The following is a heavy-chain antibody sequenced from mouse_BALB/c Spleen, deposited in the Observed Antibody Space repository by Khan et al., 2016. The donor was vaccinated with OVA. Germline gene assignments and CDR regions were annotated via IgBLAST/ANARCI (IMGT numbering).Heavy chain of an antibody. CDR3: ARQNYYGYAMDY. J-gene: IGHJ4*01. CDR2: ISYSGTT. Sequence: EVKLLESGPGLVKPSQSLSLTCTVTGYSITSDYAWNWIRQFPGNKLEWMGYISYSGTTSYHPSLKSRISITRDTSKNQFFLQLNSVTSEDTATYYCARQNYYGYAMDYWGQGTSVTVSS. V-gene: IGHV3-2*02. D-gene: IGHD1-1*01. CDR1: GYSITSDYA.